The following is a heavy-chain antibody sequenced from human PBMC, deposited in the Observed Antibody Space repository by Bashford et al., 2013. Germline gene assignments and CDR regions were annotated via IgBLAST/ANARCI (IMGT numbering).Heavy chain of an antibody. J-gene: IGHJ4*02. CDR3: ARLGYLKDY. CDR1: GGSISSSSYY. V-gene: IGHV4-39*01. D-gene: IGHD3-22*01. CDR2: IYYSGST. Sequence: SETLSLTCTVSGGSISSSSYYWGWIRQPPGKGLEWIGSIYYSGSTYYNPSLKSRVTISVDTSKNQFSLKLSSVTAADTAVYYCARLGYLKDYWGQGTLVTVSS.